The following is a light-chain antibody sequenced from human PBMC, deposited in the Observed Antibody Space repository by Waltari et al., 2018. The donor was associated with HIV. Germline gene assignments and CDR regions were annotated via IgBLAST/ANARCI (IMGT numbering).Light chain of an antibody. J-gene: IGLJ3*02. V-gene: IGLV2-8*01. CDR3: SSYGDSLRVL. CDR1: SSDIWAYDF. Sequence: QSALTQPPSASGSLGQSVTISCTGSSSDIWAYDFVSWFQQHPHSAPKLLLYEVTRRHSTVSDRFSGSRSGNTAFLTVAGLQPDDEATYFCSSYGDSLRVLFGGGTNVTVL. CDR2: EVT.